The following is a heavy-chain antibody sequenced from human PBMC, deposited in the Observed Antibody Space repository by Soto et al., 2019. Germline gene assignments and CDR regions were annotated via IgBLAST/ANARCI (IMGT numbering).Heavy chain of an antibody. Sequence: EVQLLESGGGSVQPGGSLMLSCAASGFTFSSYSLSWIRQAPGQGLERVSGISVSGQTTHNKDCVKGRFTISRDNFSNTLYLQVNSLRAEATAIYFCAKSRGDSWTTYFFDSWGQGALVTVSS. V-gene: IGHV3-23*01. J-gene: IGHJ4*02. CDR3: AKSRGDSWTTYFFDS. CDR1: GFTFSSYS. D-gene: IGHD4-4*01. CDR2: ISVSGQTT.